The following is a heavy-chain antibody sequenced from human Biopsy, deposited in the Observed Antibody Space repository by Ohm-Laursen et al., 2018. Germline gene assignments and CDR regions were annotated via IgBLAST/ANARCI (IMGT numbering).Heavy chain of an antibody. CDR3: VRGRSMDV. V-gene: IGHV3-7*01. CDR1: GFTFSSSW. J-gene: IGHJ6*02. CDR2: IKQDGSGD. Sequence: SLRLSCAASGFTFSSSWMTWVRQAPGKGLEWVAMIKQDGSGDYYVDSVKGRFTISRDNAQKSLDLQLNSLRAEDTAVYYCVRGRSMDVWGQGTTVTVSS.